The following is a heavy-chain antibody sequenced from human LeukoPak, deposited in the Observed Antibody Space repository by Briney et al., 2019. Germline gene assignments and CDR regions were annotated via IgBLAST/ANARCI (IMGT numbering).Heavy chain of an antibody. CDR2: INAGNGNT. CDR1: GHTFTSYA. CDR3: ARDPLMVLAGPYFDS. J-gene: IGHJ4*02. V-gene: IGHV1-3*01. D-gene: IGHD2-8*01. Sequence: ASVKVSCKASGHTFTSYAMHWVRQAPGQRLEWMGWINAGNGNTKYSQKFQGRVTITRDTSASTAYMELSGLSSEDTAVYYCARDPLMVLAGPYFDSWGQGTLVTVSS.